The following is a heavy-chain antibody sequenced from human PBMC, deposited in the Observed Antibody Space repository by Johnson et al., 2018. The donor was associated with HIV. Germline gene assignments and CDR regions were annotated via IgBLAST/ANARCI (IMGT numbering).Heavy chain of an antibody. CDR1: GFTVSSTY. CDR3: TTEWWSYAFDI. Sequence: VLLVESGGDLIQPGGSLRLSCAASGFTVSSTYMSWVRQAPGKGLEWVGRIKSKNDGGTTDYAAPVKGRFTISRDDSKNTLYLQMNSLKTEDTAVYYCTTEWWSYAFDIWGQGTMVTVSS. V-gene: IGHV3-15*01. J-gene: IGHJ3*02. CDR2: IKSKNDGGTT. D-gene: IGHD2-15*01.